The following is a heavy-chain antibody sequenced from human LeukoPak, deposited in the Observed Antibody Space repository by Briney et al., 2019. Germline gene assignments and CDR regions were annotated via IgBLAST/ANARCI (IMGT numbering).Heavy chain of an antibody. V-gene: IGHV4-59*01. CDR1: SGSIIGYF. CDR3: ARDRAAGTLDF. J-gene: IGHJ4*02. CDR2: IQYSGTT. Sequence: PSETLSLTCTISSGSIIGYFWAWNRQPPGKGLEWIGYIQYSGTTEYNPSLASRATISVDTAKDQFSLNLRSVTAADTAVYYCARDRAAGTLDFWGQGTLVTVSS. D-gene: IGHD6-13*01.